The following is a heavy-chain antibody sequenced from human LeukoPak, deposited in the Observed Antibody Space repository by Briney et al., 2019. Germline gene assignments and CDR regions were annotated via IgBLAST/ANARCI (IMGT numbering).Heavy chain of an antibody. CDR3: AKETGRWELE. Sequence: GGSLRLSCAASGFTFSSYGIHWVRQAPGKGLEWVAVISNDGSNKYYADSVKGRFTVSRDNSKNTLYLQMNSLRAEDTAVYYCAKETGRWELEWGQGTLVTVSS. D-gene: IGHD1-26*01. CDR1: GFTFSSYG. CDR2: ISNDGSNK. J-gene: IGHJ4*02. V-gene: IGHV3-30*18.